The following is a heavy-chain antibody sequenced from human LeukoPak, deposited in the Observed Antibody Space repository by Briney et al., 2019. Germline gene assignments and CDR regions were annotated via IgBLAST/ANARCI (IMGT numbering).Heavy chain of an antibody. D-gene: IGHD3-22*01. Sequence: TGGSLRLSCAASGFTFSSYAMSWVRQAPGKGLEWVSSISSSSSYIYYADSVKGRFTISRDNAKNSLYLQMNSLRAEDTAVCYCARDVNYYYDSSGSFDYWGQGTLVTVSS. J-gene: IGHJ4*02. CDR2: ISSSSSYI. CDR3: ARDVNYYYDSSGSFDY. CDR1: GFTFSSYA. V-gene: IGHV3-21*01.